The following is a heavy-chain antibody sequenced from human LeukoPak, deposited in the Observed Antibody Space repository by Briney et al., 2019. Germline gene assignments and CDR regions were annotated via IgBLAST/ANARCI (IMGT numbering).Heavy chain of an antibody. Sequence: RGSLRLSCAASGFTFSNAWMSWVRQAPGKGLEWVGRIKSKTDGGTTDYAAPVKGRFTISRDDSKNTLYLQMNSLKTEDTAVYYCTTEDLGYCSGGSCGDYWGQGTLVTVSS. CDR1: GFTFSNAW. V-gene: IGHV3-15*01. CDR3: TTEDLGYCSGGSCGDY. J-gene: IGHJ4*02. CDR2: IKSKTDGGTT. D-gene: IGHD2-15*01.